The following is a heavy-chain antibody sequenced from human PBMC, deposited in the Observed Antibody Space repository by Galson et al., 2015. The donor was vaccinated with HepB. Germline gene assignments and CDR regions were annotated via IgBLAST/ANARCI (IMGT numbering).Heavy chain of an antibody. V-gene: IGHV3-30-3*01. D-gene: IGHD2-2*01. CDR3: ARDRVVPAARGDAFDI. Sequence: SLRLSCAASGFTFTTYSMHWVRQAPGKGLDWVAVISNDGNNAYYADSVKGRFTISRDNSKNTLYLQMNSLRAEDTAVYYCARDRVVPAARGDAFDIWGQGTMVTVSS. CDR2: ISNDGNNA. CDR1: GFTFTTYS. J-gene: IGHJ3*02.